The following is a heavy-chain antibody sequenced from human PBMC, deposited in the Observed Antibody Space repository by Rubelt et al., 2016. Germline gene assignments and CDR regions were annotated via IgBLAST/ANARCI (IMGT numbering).Heavy chain of an antibody. CDR1: GFTFSSYA. J-gene: IGHJ1*01. D-gene: IGHD6-25*01. V-gene: IGHV3-23*01. Sequence: LVQPGGSLRLSCAASGFTFSSYAMSWVRQAPGKGLEWVSAISGSGGSTYYADPVKGRFTISRDNSKNTPYLQMNSLRAEDTAVYYWSASAPTLFPLVSCENSPSDTSSVAVGCLAQDF. CDR2: ISGSGGST. CDR3: SASAPTLFPLVSCENSPSDTSSVAVGCLAQDF.